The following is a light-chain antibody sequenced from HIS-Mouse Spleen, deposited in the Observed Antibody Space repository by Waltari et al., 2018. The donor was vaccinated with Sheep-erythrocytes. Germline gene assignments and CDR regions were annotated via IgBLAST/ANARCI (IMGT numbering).Light chain of an antibody. CDR3: CSHAGSYNHV. Sequence: QSALTQPRSVSGSPGPSVTIPCTGTSSDVGGYNYVSWYQQHPGKAPKLMIYDVSKRPSGVPDRFSGSKSGNTASLTISGLQAEDEADYYCCSHAGSYNHVFATGTKVTVL. CDR1: SSDVGGYNY. CDR2: DVS. V-gene: IGLV2-11*01. J-gene: IGLJ1*01.